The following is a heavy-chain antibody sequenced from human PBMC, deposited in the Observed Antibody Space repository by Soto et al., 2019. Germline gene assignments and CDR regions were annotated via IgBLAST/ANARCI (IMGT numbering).Heavy chain of an antibody. D-gene: IGHD2-2*01. J-gene: IGHJ5*02. CDR2: ISTTGDNT. V-gene: IGHV3-23*01. CDR3: ARDRESCSVANCFGSNWFDP. Sequence: EVELLESGGGSVQPGGSLRLSCAASGFTSSTYAMNWVRQAPGKGLEWVSSISTTGDNTYYADSVKGRFTMSRDNSKNTLYLQMNSLGAEDTAIYYCARDRESCSVANCFGSNWFDPWGQGTLVTVSS. CDR1: GFTSSTYA.